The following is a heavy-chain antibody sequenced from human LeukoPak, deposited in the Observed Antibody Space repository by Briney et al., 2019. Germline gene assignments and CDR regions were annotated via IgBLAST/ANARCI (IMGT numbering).Heavy chain of an antibody. CDR1: GFTFSSYS. CDR3: ARGDMTGSSFVGNWFDP. V-gene: IGHV3-21*04. J-gene: IGHJ5*02. CDR2: ISSSSNYI. D-gene: IGHD6-13*01. Sequence: GGSLRLSCAASGFTFSSYSMNWVRQAPGKGLEWVSSISSSSNYIYYADSVKGRFTISRDNAKNSLYLQMNSLRAEDTAVYYCARGDMTGSSFVGNWFDPWGQGTLVTVSS.